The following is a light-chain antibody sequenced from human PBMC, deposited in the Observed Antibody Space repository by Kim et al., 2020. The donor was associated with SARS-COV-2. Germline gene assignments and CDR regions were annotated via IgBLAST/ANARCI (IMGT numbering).Light chain of an antibody. CDR3: QQYGTSPYT. CDR2: GAS. CDR1: QTVTNSY. J-gene: IGKJ2*01. V-gene: IGKV3-20*01. Sequence: EIVLTQSPGTLSLSPGERATLSCRASQTVTNSYLAWYQQKPGQAPRLLISGASSRATGIPDRFSGGGSGTDFTLTISRLEPEDFAVYYCQQYGTSPYTFGQGTKLEI.